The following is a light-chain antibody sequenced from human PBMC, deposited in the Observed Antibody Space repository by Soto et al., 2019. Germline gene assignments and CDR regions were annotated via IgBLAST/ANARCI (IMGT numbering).Light chain of an antibody. V-gene: IGLV1-47*01. Sequence: SVLTRAPSASGAAGQGVTLSCSGSSSNIGNYYVHWYQQLPEAAPKLLIYRNNQRPSGVPDRFSGSKSGTSASLAISGLRSEDEADYYCAAWDDSMSVLFGTGTKVTVL. CDR1: SSNIGNYY. CDR2: RNN. J-gene: IGLJ1*01. CDR3: AAWDDSMSVL.